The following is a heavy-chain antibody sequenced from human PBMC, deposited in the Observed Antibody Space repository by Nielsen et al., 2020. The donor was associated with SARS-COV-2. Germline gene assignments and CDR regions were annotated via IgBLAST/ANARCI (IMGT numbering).Heavy chain of an antibody. V-gene: IGHV1-46*01. J-gene: IGHJ4*02. CDR1: GYTFTSYY. D-gene: IGHD6-13*01. Sequence: ASVKVSCKASGYTFTSYYMHWVRQAPGQGLEWMGIINPSGGSTSYAQKFQGRVTMTRDTSISTAYMELSRLRSDDTAVYYCARVRNSRVEVYFDYWGQGTLVTVSS. CDR2: INPSGGST. CDR3: ARVRNSRVEVYFDY.